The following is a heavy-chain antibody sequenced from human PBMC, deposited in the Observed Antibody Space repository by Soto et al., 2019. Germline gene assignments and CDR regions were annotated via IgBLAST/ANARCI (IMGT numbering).Heavy chain of an antibody. Sequence: QVQLVQSGAEVKKPGSSVKVSCTASGGTFSSYAISWVRQAPGQGLEWMGGIIPIFGTANYAQKFQDRVTITADGSTSTAYMELSSVRSEDTAMYYCARGAVVAAAPHSFEHWGQGTLVTVSS. V-gene: IGHV1-69*01. CDR1: GGTFSSYA. CDR3: ARGAVVAAAPHSFEH. D-gene: IGHD2-2*01. CDR2: IIPIFGTA. J-gene: IGHJ4*02.